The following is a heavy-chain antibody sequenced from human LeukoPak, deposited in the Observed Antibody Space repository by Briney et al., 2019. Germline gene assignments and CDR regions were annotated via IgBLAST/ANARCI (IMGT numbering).Heavy chain of an antibody. D-gene: IGHD4-17*01. CDR2: IYSGGST. V-gene: IGHV3-66*01. CDR1: GFTFSTYW. J-gene: IGHJ4*02. CDR3: ASGRYGDEGFDY. Sequence: GGSLRLSCAASGFTFSTYWMSWVRQAPGKGLEWVSVIYSGGSTYYADSVKGRFTVSRDNAKNSLYLHMNSLRAEDTAVYYCASGRYGDEGFDYWGQGTLVTVSS.